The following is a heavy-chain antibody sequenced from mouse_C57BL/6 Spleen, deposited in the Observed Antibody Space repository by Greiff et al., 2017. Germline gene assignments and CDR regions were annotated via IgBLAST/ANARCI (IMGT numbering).Heavy chain of an antibody. D-gene: IGHD1-1*01. Sequence: EVKLMESGGGLVKPGGSLKLSCAASGFTFSDYGMHWVRQAPEKGLEWVAYISSGSSTIYYADTVKGRFTISRDKAKNTLFLQMTSLRSEDTAMYYCARLGSRAMDYWGQGTSVTVSS. J-gene: IGHJ4*01. CDR2: ISSGSSTI. V-gene: IGHV5-17*01. CDR1: GFTFSDYG. CDR3: ARLGSRAMDY.